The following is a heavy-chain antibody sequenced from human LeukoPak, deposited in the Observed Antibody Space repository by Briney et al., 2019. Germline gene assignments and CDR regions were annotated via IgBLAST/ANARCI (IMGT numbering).Heavy chain of an antibody. J-gene: IGHJ6*02. CDR2: MNPNSGNT. V-gene: IGHV1-8*01. CDR3: ASGRGYSTSYYYGMDV. D-gene: IGHD5-18*01. CDR1: GYTFTSYD. Sequence: ASVKVSCKASGYTFTSYDINWVRQAPGQGLEWMGWMNPNSGNTGYAQKFQGRVTMTRNTSISTAYMELSSLRSEDTAVYYCASGRGYSTSYYYGMDVWGQGTTVTVSS.